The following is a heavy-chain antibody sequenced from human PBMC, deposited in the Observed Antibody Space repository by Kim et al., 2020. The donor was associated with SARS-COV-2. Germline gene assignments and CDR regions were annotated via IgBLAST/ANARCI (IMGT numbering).Heavy chain of an antibody. Sequence: GGSLRLSCTASGFTFGDHAMSWVRQAPGKGLEWVGFIRSKAYGGTTEYAASLKGRFTISRDDSKSIAYLQMNSLKTEDTAVYYSTRAHNIGSWAYYEYYDIDVWGKGTTVTVSS. CDR3: TRAHNIGSWAYYEYYDIDV. V-gene: IGHV3-49*04. CDR1: GFTFGDHA. D-gene: IGHD1-26*01. J-gene: IGHJ6*03. CDR2: IRSKAYGGTT.